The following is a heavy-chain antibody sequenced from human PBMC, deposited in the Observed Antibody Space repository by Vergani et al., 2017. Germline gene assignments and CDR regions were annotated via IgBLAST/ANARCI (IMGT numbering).Heavy chain of an antibody. CDR1: GASIRSSNYY. J-gene: IGHJ2*01. V-gene: IGHV4-39*02. CDR2: IYYSGST. D-gene: IGHD3-22*01. Sequence: QLQLQESGPGLVKPSATLSLTCSVSGASIRSSNYYWGWIRQPPGKGLEWIASIYYSGSTYYNPSLKSRVTISVDTSKNQFSLKLSSVTAADTAVYYCARDVGYYYDSSGYSHWYFDLWGRGTLVTVSS. CDR3: ARDVGYYYDSSGYSHWYFDL.